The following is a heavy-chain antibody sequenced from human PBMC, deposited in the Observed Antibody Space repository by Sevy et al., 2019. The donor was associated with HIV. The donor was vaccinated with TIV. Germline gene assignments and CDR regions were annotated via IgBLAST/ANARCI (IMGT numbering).Heavy chain of an antibody. CDR3: ATVGLRYYSGASSYQGDWFDP. CDR2: FDPRDGET. Sequence: ASVKVSCKVSGYTLTKLSIHWVRQAPGKGLEWMGDFDPRDGETIYPERFQGRLTMTVDTSTDTAYMELSSLTSEDTAVYYCATVGLRYYSGASSYQGDWFDPWGQGTLVTVSS. D-gene: IGHD2-15*01. CDR1: GYTLTKLS. V-gene: IGHV1-24*01. J-gene: IGHJ5*02.